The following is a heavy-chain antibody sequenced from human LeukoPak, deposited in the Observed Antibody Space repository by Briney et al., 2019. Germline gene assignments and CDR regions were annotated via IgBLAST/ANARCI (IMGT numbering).Heavy chain of an antibody. D-gene: IGHD3-10*01. CDR3: ARAGITMVRGVISPIDY. Sequence: PGRSLRLSCAASGFTFSSYAMHWVRQAPGKGLEWVAVILHDGSNKQYADSVKGRFTISRDNSKNTLYLQINSLRAEDTAVYYCARAGITMVRGVISPIDYWGQGTLVTVSS. CDR1: GFTFSSYA. V-gene: IGHV3-30*03. CDR2: ILHDGSNK. J-gene: IGHJ4*02.